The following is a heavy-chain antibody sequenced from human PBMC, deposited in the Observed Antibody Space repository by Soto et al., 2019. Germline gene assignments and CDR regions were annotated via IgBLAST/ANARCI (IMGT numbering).Heavy chain of an antibody. CDR1: GYSFSTSW. CDR3: ARTTIAGIRGYFDY. CDR2: IYPGDSDT. J-gene: IGHJ4*02. V-gene: IGHV5-51*01. D-gene: IGHD2-21*01. Sequence: ESLTMSFQGSGYSFSTSWIGLVRQMPGKGLEWMGIIYPGDSDTRYSPSFQGQVTISADKSISTAFLQWSSLKASDTATYYCARTTIAGIRGYFDYWGQGTLVTVSS.